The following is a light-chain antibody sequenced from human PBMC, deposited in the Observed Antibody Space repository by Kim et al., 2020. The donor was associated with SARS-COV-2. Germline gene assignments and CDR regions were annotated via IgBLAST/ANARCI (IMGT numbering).Light chain of an antibody. CDR3: QQYNSYWS. J-gene: IGKJ1*01. V-gene: IGKV1-5*01. CDR2: DAS. Sequence: IQMTQSPATLPASVGDRVTITCRASETIGRWLAWYQQKPGKVPKLLMYDASTLESGVPSRFSGSGSGTEFTLTISSLQPDDFATYFCQQYNSYWSFAQGTKVDIK. CDR1: ETIGRW.